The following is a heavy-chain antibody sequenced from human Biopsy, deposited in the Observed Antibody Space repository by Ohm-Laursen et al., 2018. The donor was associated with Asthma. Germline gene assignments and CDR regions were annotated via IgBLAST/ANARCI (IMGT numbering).Heavy chain of an antibody. CDR1: GYTFINYA. J-gene: IGHJ3*02. V-gene: IGHV1-3*01. CDR3: ARTYYDFLTGQVNDAFDM. CDR2: INAGNGNT. D-gene: IGHD3-9*01. Sequence: GASVKVSCNASGYTFINYAIHWVRQAPGQRLEWMGWINAGNGNTKYSQKFQGRVTISRDTSASTAYMDLSSLRSEDTAVYYCARTYYDFLTGQVNDAFDMWGQGTMVTVSS.